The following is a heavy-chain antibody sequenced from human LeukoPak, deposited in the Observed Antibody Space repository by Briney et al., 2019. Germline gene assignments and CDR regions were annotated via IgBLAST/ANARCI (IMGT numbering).Heavy chain of an antibody. J-gene: IGHJ4*02. CDR1: GGSISSSSYY. CDR2: IYYSGST. CDR3: AKDYGYSNPDY. D-gene: IGHD5-12*01. V-gene: IGHV4-39*02. Sequence: SETLSLTCTVSGGSISSSSYYWGWIRQPPGKGLEWIGSIYYSGSTYYNPSLKSRVTISVDTSKNQFSLKLSSVTAADTAVYYCAKDYGYSNPDYWGQGTLVTVSS.